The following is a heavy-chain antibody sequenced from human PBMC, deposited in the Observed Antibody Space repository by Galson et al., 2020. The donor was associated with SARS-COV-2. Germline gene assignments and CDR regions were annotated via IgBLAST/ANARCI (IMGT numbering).Heavy chain of an antibody. V-gene: IGHV3-21*01. J-gene: IGHJ6*03. CDR3: ARELILYYCYMDV. D-gene: IGHD2-15*01. CDR1: GFTFSSYS. CDR2: ISSSSSYI. Sequence: NSGGSLRLSCAASGFTFSSYSMNWVRQAPGKGLEWVSSISSSSSYIYYADSVKGRFTISRDNAKNSLYLQMNSLRAEDTAVYYCARELILYYCYMDVWGKGTTVTVSS.